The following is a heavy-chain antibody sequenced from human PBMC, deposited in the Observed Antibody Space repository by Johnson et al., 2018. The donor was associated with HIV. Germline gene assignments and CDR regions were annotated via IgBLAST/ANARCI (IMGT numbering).Heavy chain of an antibody. V-gene: IGHV3-64*01. Sequence: VQLVESGGGLVQPGGSLILSCAASGFTFSSYAMHWVRQAPGKGLEYVSAISSNGGSTYYANSVKGRFTISRDNSKNTLYLQMGSLRAEDMAVYYCARESTATRGDAFDIWGQGTMVTVSS. CDR1: GFTFSSYA. CDR2: ISSNGGST. CDR3: ARESTATRGDAFDI. J-gene: IGHJ3*02. D-gene: IGHD4-17*01.